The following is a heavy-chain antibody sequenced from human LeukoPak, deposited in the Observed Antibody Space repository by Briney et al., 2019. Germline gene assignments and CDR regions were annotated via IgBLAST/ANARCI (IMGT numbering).Heavy chain of an antibody. Sequence: GGSLRLSCAASGFTFSSYAMSWVRQAPGKGLKWISGVSISGATTNHADSVKGRFTISRDNSKNTLYLQMNSLRAEDTAVYYCAKGGWFGQSPSDVFHMWGQGTMVTVSS. CDR1: GFTFSSYA. CDR2: VSISGATT. J-gene: IGHJ3*02. V-gene: IGHV3-23*01. D-gene: IGHD3-10*01. CDR3: AKGGWFGQSPSDVFHM.